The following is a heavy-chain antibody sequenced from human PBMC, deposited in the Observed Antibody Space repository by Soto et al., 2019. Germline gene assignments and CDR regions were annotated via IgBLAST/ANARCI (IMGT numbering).Heavy chain of an antibody. V-gene: IGHV4-31*03. CDR1: GDSVGSDKYH. J-gene: IGHJ5*02. CDR3: ARGIDGYRFDP. Sequence: QVQLRESGPGLVKPSQTLSLTCIVSGDSVGSDKYHWTWIRQLPGKGLEYIGYFYNSRTTFYNPSLKSRVTISLGPSENQFSLHVRSVTAADTAVYYCARGIDGYRFDPWGQGTLVTVSS. D-gene: IGHD5-18*01. CDR2: FYNSRTT.